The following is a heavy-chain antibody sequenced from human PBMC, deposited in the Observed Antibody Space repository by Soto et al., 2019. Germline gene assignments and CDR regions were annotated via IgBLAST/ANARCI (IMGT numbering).Heavy chain of an antibody. V-gene: IGHV1-2*02. D-gene: IGHD1-26*01. J-gene: IGHJ4*02. CDR3: ARAEWAGGATTYYFDY. CDR1: GGTFSSYA. CDR2: IIPNSGGT. Sequence: QVQLVQSGAEVKKPGSSVKVSCKASGGTFSSYAISWVRQAPGQGLEWMGGIIPNSGGTNYAQKFQGRVTMTRDTSISTAYMELSRLRSDDTAVYYCARAEWAGGATTYYFDYWGQGTLVTVSS.